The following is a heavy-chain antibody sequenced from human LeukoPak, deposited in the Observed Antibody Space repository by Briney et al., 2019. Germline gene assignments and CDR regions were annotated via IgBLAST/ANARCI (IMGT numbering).Heavy chain of an antibody. CDR1: GFTFRSNW. CDR2: IRGDGSEK. D-gene: IGHD3-22*01. J-gene: IGHJ4*02. V-gene: IGHV3-7*01. Sequence: PGGSLRLSCAASGFTFRSNWMSWLRQVPGKGLEWVANIRGDGSEKYYVDSVKGRFTISRDNVKNSLYLQMNSLRAEDTAVYYCARDRGWNCFDSWGQGTLVTVSS. CDR3: ARDRGWNCFDS.